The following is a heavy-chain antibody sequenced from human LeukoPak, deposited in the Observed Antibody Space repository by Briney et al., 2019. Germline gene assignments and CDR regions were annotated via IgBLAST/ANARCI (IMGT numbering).Heavy chain of an antibody. CDR1: GFTFSSYW. Sequence: GGSLRLSCAASGFTFSSYWMTWVRQAPGKGLEWVGNIKGDGSEKYYVDSVKGRFTISRDNAKNSLYLQMNSLRAEDTAVYYRARDFRFLEDYWGQGTLVTVSS. CDR3: ARDFRFLEDY. CDR2: IKGDGSEK. D-gene: IGHD3-3*01. V-gene: IGHV3-7*01. J-gene: IGHJ4*02.